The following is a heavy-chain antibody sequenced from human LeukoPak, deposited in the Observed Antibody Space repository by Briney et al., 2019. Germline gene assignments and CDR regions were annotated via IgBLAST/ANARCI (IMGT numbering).Heavy chain of an antibody. J-gene: IGHJ4*02. CDR3: ARATQIRDYSSNY. CDR1: GVTVSNNF. CDR2: IYGGGST. V-gene: IGHV3-53*01. D-gene: IGHD4-11*01. Sequence: GGSLILSCAASGVTVSNNFMSWVRQAPGKGLEWVSVIYGGGSTYYADSVKGRFTISRDTSKNTLYLQMNSLRAEDTAVYYCARATQIRDYSSNYWGQGTLVTVSS.